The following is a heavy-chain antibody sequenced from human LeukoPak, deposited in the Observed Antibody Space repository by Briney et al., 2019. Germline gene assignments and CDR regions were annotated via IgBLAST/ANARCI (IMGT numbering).Heavy chain of an antibody. Sequence: PSETLSLTCAVYGGSFSGYYWSWIRQPPGKGLEWIGEINHSGSTNYNPSLKSRVTISVDTSKNQFSLKLSSVTAADTAVYYCARDPLGLNWFDPWGQGTLVTVSS. D-gene: IGHD7-27*01. CDR2: INHSGST. CDR1: GGSFSGYY. V-gene: IGHV4-34*01. J-gene: IGHJ5*02. CDR3: ARDPLGLNWFDP.